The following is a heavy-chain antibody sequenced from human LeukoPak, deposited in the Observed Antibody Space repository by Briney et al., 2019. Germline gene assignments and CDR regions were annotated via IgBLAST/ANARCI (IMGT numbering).Heavy chain of an antibody. CDR3: ARDPPNMVRRADAFDI. Sequence: ASVKVSCKASGYTFTSYGISWVRQAPGQGLEWMGWISAYNGNTNYAQKLQGRVTMTTDTSTSTVYMELSSLRSEDTAVYYCARDPPNMVRRADAFDIWGQGTMVTVSS. V-gene: IGHV1-18*01. J-gene: IGHJ3*02. CDR2: ISAYNGNT. CDR1: GYTFTSYG. D-gene: IGHD3-10*01.